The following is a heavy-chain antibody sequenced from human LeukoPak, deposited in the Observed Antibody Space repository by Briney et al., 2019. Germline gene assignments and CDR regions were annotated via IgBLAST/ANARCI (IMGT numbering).Heavy chain of an antibody. Sequence: GASVKVSCKASGYTFTGYYMHWVRQAPGQGLEWMGWINTNTGGTKYAQKFQDRVTMTRDTSISTAYMELSRLRSDDTAVYYCARSTDTSGYYCDYWGQGTLVTVSS. J-gene: IGHJ4*02. V-gene: IGHV1-2*02. CDR2: INTNTGGT. D-gene: IGHD3-22*01. CDR3: ARSTDTSGYYCDY. CDR1: GYTFTGYY.